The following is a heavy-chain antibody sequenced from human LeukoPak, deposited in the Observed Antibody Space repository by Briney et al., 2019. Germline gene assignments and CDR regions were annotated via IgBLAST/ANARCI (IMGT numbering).Heavy chain of an antibody. J-gene: IGHJ3*02. V-gene: IGHV2-5*01. CDR3: AHSRDKWLFDAFDI. CDR2: IYWNDDK. Sequence: SGPTLVKPTQTLTLTCTFSGFSLSTSGVGVGWIRQPPGKALEWLALIYWNDDKRYSPSLKSRLTITNDTSKNQVVLTMTNMDPVDTATYYCAHSRDKWLFDAFDIWGQGTMVTVSS. D-gene: IGHD3-22*01. CDR1: GFSLSTSGVG.